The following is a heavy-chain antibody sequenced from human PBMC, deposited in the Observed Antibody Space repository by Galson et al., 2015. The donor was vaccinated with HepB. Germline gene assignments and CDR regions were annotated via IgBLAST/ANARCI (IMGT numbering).Heavy chain of an antibody. CDR1: GFTFSTYA. CDR3: AKALGRSSYDAFDI. D-gene: IGHD6-6*01. CDR2: ISGSGAGT. V-gene: IGHV3-23*01. Sequence: SLRLSCAASGFTFSTYAMTWVRQAPGMGLEWVSAISGSGAGTNYADSVKGLFTISRDTSKNTLYLQMNSLRAEDTAVYYRAKALGRSSYDAFDIWGQGTTVTVSS. J-gene: IGHJ3*02.